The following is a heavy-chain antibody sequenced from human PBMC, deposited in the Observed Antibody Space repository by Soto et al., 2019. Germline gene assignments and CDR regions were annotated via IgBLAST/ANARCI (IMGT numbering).Heavy chain of an antibody. CDR2: ISYTGSA. J-gene: IGHJ6*02. D-gene: IGHD4-17*01. V-gene: IGHV4-59*01. CDR3: ARVNYGDYYYGMDV. Sequence: SETLSLTCTVSGGSINYSYWTWIRQPPGKGLGWIGYISYTGSANYNASLKSRLTISVDTSKNQFSLKLSSVTAADTALYYCARVNYGDYYYGMDVWGQGTTVTVSS. CDR1: GGSINYSY.